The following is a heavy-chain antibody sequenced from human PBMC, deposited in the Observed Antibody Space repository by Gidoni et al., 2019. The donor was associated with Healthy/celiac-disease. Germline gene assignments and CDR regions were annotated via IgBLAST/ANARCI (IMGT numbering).Heavy chain of an antibody. V-gene: IGHV1-69*04. CDR1: GGNFSSYA. CDR3: ARGGARTTVTTGDGGMDV. CDR2: IIPILGIA. Sequence: QVQLVQSGAEVKKPGSSVKVSCKASGGNFSSYAISWVRQAPGQGLEWMGRIIPILGIANYAQKFQGRVTITADKSTSTAYMELSSLRSEDTAVYYCARGGARTTVTTGDGGMDVWGQGTTVTVSS. D-gene: IGHD4-17*01. J-gene: IGHJ6*02.